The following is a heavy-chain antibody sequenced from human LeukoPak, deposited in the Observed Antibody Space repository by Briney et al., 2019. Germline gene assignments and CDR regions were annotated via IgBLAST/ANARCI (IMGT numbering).Heavy chain of an antibody. Sequence: SETLSLTCTVSGGSISSSYWGWIRQPPGKGLEWIGTIYHSGSTSYNPSLKSRVTISVDTSKNQFFLKLSSVTAADTAVYYCARSGDAYTPNYWGQGTLVTVSS. V-gene: IGHV4-59*08. J-gene: IGHJ4*02. CDR3: ARSGDAYTPNY. CDR1: GGSISSSY. CDR2: IYHSGST. D-gene: IGHD5-24*01.